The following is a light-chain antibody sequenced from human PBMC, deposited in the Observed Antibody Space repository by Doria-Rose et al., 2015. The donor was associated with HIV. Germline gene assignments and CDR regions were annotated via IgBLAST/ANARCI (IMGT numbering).Light chain of an antibody. Sequence: LTQSLGTLSLSPGERATLSCRARQSFSSTYLAWYQQKPGQAPSLLIYDGSTRATGIPDRFSASGSGTDFTLTINRLEPEDFALYYCHQYGTSWTFGQGTKVEI. J-gene: IGKJ1*01. CDR2: DGS. CDR3: HQYGTSWT. CDR1: QSFSSTY. V-gene: IGKV3-20*01.